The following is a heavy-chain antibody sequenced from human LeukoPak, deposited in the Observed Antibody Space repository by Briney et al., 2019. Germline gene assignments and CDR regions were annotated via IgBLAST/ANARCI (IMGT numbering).Heavy chain of an antibody. D-gene: IGHD3-22*01. CDR3: AKGLRFSYYDSSGYYGAIGRYAFDI. CDR1: GFTFSSYA. V-gene: IGHV3-23*01. J-gene: IGHJ3*02. Sequence: GGSLRLPCAASGFTFSSYAMSWVRQAPGKGLEWVSAISGSGGSTYYADSVKGRFTISRDNSKNTLYLQMNSLRAEDTAVYYCAKGLRFSYYDSSGYYGAIGRYAFDIWGQGTMVTVSS. CDR2: ISGSGGST.